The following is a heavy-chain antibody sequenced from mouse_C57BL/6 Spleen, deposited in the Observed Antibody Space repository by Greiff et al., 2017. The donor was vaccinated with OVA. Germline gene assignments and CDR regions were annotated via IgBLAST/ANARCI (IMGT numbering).Heavy chain of an antibody. V-gene: IGHV5-4*01. Sequence: EVQGVESGGGLVKPGGSLKLSCAASGFTFSSYAMSWVRQTPEKRLEWVATISDGGSDTYYPDNVKGRFTISRDNAKNNLYLQMSHLKSEDTAMYYCARGGGSSSWYFDVWGTGTTVTVSS. CDR2: ISDGGSDT. D-gene: IGHD1-1*01. CDR1: GFTFSSYA. CDR3: ARGGGSSSWYFDV. J-gene: IGHJ1*03.